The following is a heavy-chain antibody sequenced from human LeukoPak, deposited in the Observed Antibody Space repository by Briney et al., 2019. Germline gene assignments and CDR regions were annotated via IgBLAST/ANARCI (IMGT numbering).Heavy chain of an antibody. CDR1: GFTFSSYA. V-gene: IGHV3-23*01. D-gene: IGHD2-21*01. CDR3: ANPALSASDNYYYYMDV. Sequence: GGSLRLSCAASGFTFSSYAMSWVRQAPGKGLELVSVILRSGGSTYYADSVKGRFTISRDNSKNTLYLQMNSLRAEDTAVYYCANPALSASDNYYYYMDVWGKGTTVTVSS. J-gene: IGHJ6*03. CDR2: ILRSGGST.